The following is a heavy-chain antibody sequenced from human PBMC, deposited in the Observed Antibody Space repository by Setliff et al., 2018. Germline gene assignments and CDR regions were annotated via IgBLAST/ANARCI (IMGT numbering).Heavy chain of an antibody. V-gene: IGHV1-18*01. Sequence: GDSVKVSCKTSGYTFTNYGITWVRQAPGQGLEWMGWINNYNTNTNYAQKLQGRVAMTTDTSTSTAYMELRSMRSDDSAVYYCARINFYVSSGHYYAPDYWGQGTLVTVSS. CDR3: ARINFYVSSGHYYAPDY. J-gene: IGHJ4*02. CDR1: GYTFTNYG. D-gene: IGHD3-22*01. CDR2: INNYNTNT.